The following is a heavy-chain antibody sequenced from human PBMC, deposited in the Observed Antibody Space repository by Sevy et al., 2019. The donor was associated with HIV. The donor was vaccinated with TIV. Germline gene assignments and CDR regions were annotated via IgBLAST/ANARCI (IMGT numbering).Heavy chain of an antibody. CDR3: ARDWGTPPTAILYYFDF. CDR1: TFTFGHYA. J-gene: IGHJ4*02. D-gene: IGHD3-16*01. Sequence: GGSLRLSCAASTFTFGHYAMHWVRQAPGKGLQWVAGISYEGSNEYYTDSVQGRFTISRDNSKNTLNLEMNNLRVEDTALYYCARDWGTPPTAILYYFDFWGQGIPVTVSS. CDR2: ISYEGSNE. V-gene: IGHV3-30*04.